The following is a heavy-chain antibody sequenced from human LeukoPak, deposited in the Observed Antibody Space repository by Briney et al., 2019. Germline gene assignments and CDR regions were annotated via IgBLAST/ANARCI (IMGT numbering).Heavy chain of an antibody. Sequence: PSETLSPTCAVYGGSFSGYYWSWIRQPPGKGLEWIGEINHSGSTNYNPSLKSRVTISVDTSKNQFSLKLSSVTAADTAVYFCARGMGPRQPRRNYYYYMDVWGLGTLVTVSS. CDR2: INHSGST. CDR1: GGSFSGYY. D-gene: IGHD3-16*01. J-gene: IGHJ6*03. CDR3: ARGMGPRQPRRNYYYYMDV. V-gene: IGHV4-34*01.